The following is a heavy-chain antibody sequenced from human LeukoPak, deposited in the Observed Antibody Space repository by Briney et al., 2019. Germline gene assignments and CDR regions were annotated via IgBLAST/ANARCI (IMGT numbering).Heavy chain of an antibody. D-gene: IGHD1-26*01. V-gene: IGHV3-23*01. CDR3: AKAWVGATDGY. J-gene: IGHJ4*02. CDR2: ISGSGGST. Sequence: GGSLRLSCAASGFTFDDYGMSWVRQAPGKGLEWVSAISGSGGSTYYADSVKGRFTISRDNSKNTLYLQMNSLRAEDTAVYYCAKAWVGATDGYWGQGTLVTVPS. CDR1: GFTFDDYG.